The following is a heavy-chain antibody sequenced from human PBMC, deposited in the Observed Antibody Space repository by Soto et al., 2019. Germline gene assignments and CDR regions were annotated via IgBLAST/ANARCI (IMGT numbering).Heavy chain of an antibody. CDR1: GYSFTSHY. V-gene: IGHV1-46*01. J-gene: IGHJ4*02. CDR3: ARSYVTSRPLDY. CDR2: INPSDRTT. Sequence: QVQLVQSGAEVRKPGASVKLSCKASGYSFTSHYIHWVRQAPGQGLEWMGIINPSDRTTRYAQKXXGXXSMTRDTSTASVYMELSSLRSEDAAVYYCARSYVTSRPLDYWGQGTLVTVSS. D-gene: IGHD2-21*02.